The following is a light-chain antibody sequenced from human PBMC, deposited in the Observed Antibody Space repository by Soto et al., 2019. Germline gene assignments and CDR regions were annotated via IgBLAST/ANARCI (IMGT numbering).Light chain of an antibody. CDR2: KAS. CDR1: QSISSW. Sequence: IQMTQSPSTLSSSVGDIVTITCRASQSISSWLAWYEQEPGKAPKLLIYKASSLESGVPSRFSGSGSGTEFTLTISSLQPDDFATYYCQQYNSYWTFGQGTKVDIK. J-gene: IGKJ1*01. CDR3: QQYNSYWT. V-gene: IGKV1-5*03.